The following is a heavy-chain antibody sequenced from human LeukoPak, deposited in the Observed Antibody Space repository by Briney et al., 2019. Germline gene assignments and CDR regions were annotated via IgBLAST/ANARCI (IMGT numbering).Heavy chain of an antibody. CDR3: ARGHSYCTNGVCSPNWFDP. CDR2: ISSSSSYI. Sequence: PGGSLRLSCAASGFTFSSYSMNWVRQAPGKGLEWVSSISSSSSYIYYADSVKGRFTISRDNAKNSLYLQMNSLRAEDTALYYCARGHSYCTNGVCSPNWFDPWGQGTLVTVSS. V-gene: IGHV3-21*01. CDR1: GFTFSSYS. J-gene: IGHJ5*02. D-gene: IGHD2-8*01.